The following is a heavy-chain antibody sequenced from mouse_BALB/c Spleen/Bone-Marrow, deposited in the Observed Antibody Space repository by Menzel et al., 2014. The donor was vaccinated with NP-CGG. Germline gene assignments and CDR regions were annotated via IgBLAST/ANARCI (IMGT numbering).Heavy chain of an antibody. CDR2: FYPGSGSI. V-gene: IGHV1-62-2*01. J-gene: IGHJ2*01. CDR1: GYTFTEYI. D-gene: IGHD1-1*02. CDR3: ARPEGGGYFDY. Sequence: VKVVESGAGLVKPGASVKLSCKASGYTFTEYIIHWVKQRSGQGLEWIGWFYPGSGSIKYNEKFKDKATLTADRSSSTVYMELSRLASEDSAVYFCARPEGGGYFDYWGQGTTLTVSS.